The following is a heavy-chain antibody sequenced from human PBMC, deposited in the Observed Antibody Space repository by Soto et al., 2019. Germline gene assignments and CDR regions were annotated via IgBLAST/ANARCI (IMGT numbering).Heavy chain of an antibody. CDR3: AKEHSGYYYVPHYYYGMDV. CDR1: GFTFSSYA. D-gene: IGHD3-22*01. CDR2: ISGSGGST. V-gene: IGHV3-23*01. J-gene: IGHJ6*02. Sequence: EVQLLESGGGLVQPGGSLRLSCAASGFTFSSYAMSWVRQAPGKGLEWVSAISGSGGSTYYADSVKGRFTISRDNSKNTLYLQMNSLRAEDTAVYYCAKEHSGYYYVPHYYYGMDVWGQGTTVIVSS.